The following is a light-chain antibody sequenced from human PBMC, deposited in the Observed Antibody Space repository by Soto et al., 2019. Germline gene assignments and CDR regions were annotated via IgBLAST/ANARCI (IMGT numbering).Light chain of an antibody. Sequence: EIVLTQSPDTLSLSPGESATLSCSASQTVASNYLAWYQHKPGQAPRLLIYGASSRATGIPDRFSGSGSGTDFTLAISRLEPEDCAVYYCQQFDYLITFGQGTRLEIK. J-gene: IGKJ5*01. CDR3: QQFDYLIT. CDR2: GAS. V-gene: IGKV3-20*01. CDR1: QTVASNY.